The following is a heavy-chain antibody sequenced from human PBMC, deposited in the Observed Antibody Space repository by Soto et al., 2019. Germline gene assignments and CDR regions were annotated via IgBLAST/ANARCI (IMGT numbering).Heavy chain of an antibody. V-gene: IGHV3-30-3*01. D-gene: IGHD2-15*01. Sequence: GGSLRLSCAASGFTFSSYAMHWVRQAPGKGLEWVAVISYDGSNKYYADSVEGRFTISRDNSKNTLYLQMNSLRAEDTAVYYCARSGLVVAGTNDAFDIWGQGTMVTV. CDR1: GFTFSSYA. CDR3: ARSGLVVAGTNDAFDI. J-gene: IGHJ3*02. CDR2: ISYDGSNK.